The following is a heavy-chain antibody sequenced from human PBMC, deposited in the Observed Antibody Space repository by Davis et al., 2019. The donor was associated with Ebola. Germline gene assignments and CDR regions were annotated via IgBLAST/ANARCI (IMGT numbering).Heavy chain of an antibody. D-gene: IGHD6-13*01. CDR2: INPSGGST. Sequence: ALVKVSCKASGFTFTSSAVQWVRQAPGQGLEWMGIINPSGGSTSYAQKFQGRVTMTRDTSTSTVYMELSSLRSEDTAVYYCARDSTAYSSSWGYYYGMDVWGQGTTVTVSS. V-gene: IGHV1-46*01. CDR3: ARDSTAYSSSWGYYYGMDV. J-gene: IGHJ6*02. CDR1: GFTFTSSA.